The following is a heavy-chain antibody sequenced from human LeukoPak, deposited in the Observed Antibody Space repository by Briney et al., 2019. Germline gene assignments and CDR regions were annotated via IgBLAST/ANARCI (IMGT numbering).Heavy chain of an antibody. J-gene: IGHJ5*02. Sequence: GESLKISCEASGFTFSSYAMSWVREAPGKGLEWVSAISGSGGSTYYADSVKGRFTISRDNSKNTLYLQMNSLRAEDTAVYYCAEGGSKGAYWFDPWGQGTLVTVSS. CDR1: GFTFSSYA. CDR2: ISGSGGST. CDR3: AEGGSKGAYWFDP. V-gene: IGHV3-23*01. D-gene: IGHD3-16*01.